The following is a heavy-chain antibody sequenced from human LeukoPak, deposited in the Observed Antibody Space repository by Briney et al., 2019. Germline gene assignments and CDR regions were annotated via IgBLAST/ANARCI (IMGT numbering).Heavy chain of an antibody. D-gene: IGHD6-19*01. CDR1: GYTFTGYY. CDR2: INPNSGGT. J-gene: IGHJ4*02. Sequence: ASVKVSCKASGYTFTGYYMHWVRQAPGQGLEWMGWINPNSGGTNYAQKFQGWVTMTRDTSISTAYMELSRLRSDDTAVYYCARARRGSGWTVAFDYWGQGTLVTVSS. CDR3: ARARRGSGWTVAFDY. V-gene: IGHV1-2*04.